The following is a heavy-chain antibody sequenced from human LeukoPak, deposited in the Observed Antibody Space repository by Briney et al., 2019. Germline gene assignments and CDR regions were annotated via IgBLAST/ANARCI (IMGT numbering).Heavy chain of an antibody. V-gene: IGHV4-59*08. CDR3: ARWSPLVEATPRYYFDY. CDR2: IFYSGSP. Sequence: SETLSLTCTVSGGSISTNYWSWIRQPPGKGLEWIGYIFYSGSPNYNPFLKSRVTISVDTSKNQFSLKLNSVTAADTAVYYCARWSPLVEATPRYYFDYWGQGTLVTVSS. D-gene: IGHD1-26*01. J-gene: IGHJ4*02. CDR1: GGSISTNY.